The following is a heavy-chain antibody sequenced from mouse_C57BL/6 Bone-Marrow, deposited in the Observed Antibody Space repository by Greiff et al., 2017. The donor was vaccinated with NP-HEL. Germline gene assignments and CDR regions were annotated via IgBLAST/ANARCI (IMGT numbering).Heavy chain of an antibody. D-gene: IGHD3-2*02. CDR1: GYTFTSYW. Sequence: VQLQQPGAELVMPGASVKLSCKASGYTFTSYWMHWVKQRPGQGLEWIGEIDPSDSYTNYNQKFKGKSTLTVDKSSSTAYMQLSSLTSEDSAVYYCASSISSGYGGYWGQGTTLTVSS. J-gene: IGHJ2*01. V-gene: IGHV1-69*01. CDR2: IDPSDSYT. CDR3: ASSISSGYGGY.